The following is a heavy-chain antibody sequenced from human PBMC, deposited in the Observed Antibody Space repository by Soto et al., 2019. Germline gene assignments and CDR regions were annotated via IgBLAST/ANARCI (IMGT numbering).Heavy chain of an antibody. J-gene: IGHJ5*02. V-gene: IGHV4-59*08. CDR2: IYYSGST. Sequence: SETLSLTCTVSGGSISSYYWSWIRQPPGKGLEWIGYIYYSGSTNYNPSLKSRVTISVDTSKNQFSLKLSSVTAADTAVYYCARLDSSGYSNWFDPWGQGTLVTVSS. D-gene: IGHD3-22*01. CDR1: GGSISSYY. CDR3: ARLDSSGYSNWFDP.